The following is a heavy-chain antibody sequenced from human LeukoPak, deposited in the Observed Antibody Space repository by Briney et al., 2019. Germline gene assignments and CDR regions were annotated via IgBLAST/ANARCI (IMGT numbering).Heavy chain of an antibody. D-gene: IGHD3-3*01. CDR2: IYPGDSDT. CDR3: ARAVRFLEWEYYYYGMDV. J-gene: IGHJ6*02. Sequence: GESLKISCKGSGYSFTSYWIGWVRQMPGKGLEWMGIIYPGDSDTRYSPSLQGQVTISADKSISTAYLQWSSLKASDTAMYYCARAVRFLEWEYYYYGMDVWGQGTTVTVSS. V-gene: IGHV5-51*01. CDR1: GYSFTSYW.